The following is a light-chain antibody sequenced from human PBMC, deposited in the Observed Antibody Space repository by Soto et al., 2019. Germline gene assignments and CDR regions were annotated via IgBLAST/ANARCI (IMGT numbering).Light chain of an antibody. J-gene: IGKJ3*01. Sequence: EIVMTQSPATLSVSPGERATLSCRASQSVSSNLAWFQQKPGQAPRLLIFDASTRATGLPARFSGSGSGTEFTPTISSLQSEDFAVYYCQQYNNWPFTFGPGTKLEIK. V-gene: IGKV3-15*01. CDR3: QQYNNWPFT. CDR2: DAS. CDR1: QSVSSN.